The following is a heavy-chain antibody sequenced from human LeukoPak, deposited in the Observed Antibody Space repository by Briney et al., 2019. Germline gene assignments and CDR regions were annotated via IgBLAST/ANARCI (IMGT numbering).Heavy chain of an antibody. CDR3: STDPRLLIY. J-gene: IGHJ4*01. CDR2: ISSSGSTI. V-gene: IGHV3-48*03. CDR1: GFTFSSYE. D-gene: IGHD2-8*01. Sequence: GGSLRLSCAASGFTFSSYEMNWVRQAPGKGLEWVSYISSSGSTIYYADSVKGRFTISRDNAKDSLYLQMNGLRPEDTALYYCSTDPRLLIYWGHGTLVTVSS.